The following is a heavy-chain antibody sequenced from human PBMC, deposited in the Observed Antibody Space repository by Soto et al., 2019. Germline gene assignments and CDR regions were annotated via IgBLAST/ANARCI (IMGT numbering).Heavy chain of an antibody. CDR1: GYPVTAYY. CDR2: INPATGAA. Sequence: QLHLVQSGAVVKKPGASVTVSCSASGYPVTAYYMHWVRQAPGRGLAWMGGINPATGAAKYTQTFQGRVTMTRDTSTSTVFMEVSGLTSEDTAVFYWARGGGVGVAGSAAFDMWGQGTVVTVSS. D-gene: IGHD3-3*01. CDR3: ARGGGVGVAGSAAFDM. V-gene: IGHV1-2*02. J-gene: IGHJ3*02.